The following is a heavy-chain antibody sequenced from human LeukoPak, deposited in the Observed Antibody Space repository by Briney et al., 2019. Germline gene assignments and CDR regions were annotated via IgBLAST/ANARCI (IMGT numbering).Heavy chain of an antibody. Sequence: PGGSLRLSCAASGFTFGSYWMAWVRQAPGKGLEWVANMKQGGSEKYYVDSVKGRFTISRDNAKNSLYLQMSSLRAEDTAVYYCAREGREGYNYPALDFWGQGTLVTVSS. V-gene: IGHV3-7*05. D-gene: IGHD5-24*01. J-gene: IGHJ4*02. CDR2: MKQGGSEK. CDR3: AREGREGYNYPALDF. CDR1: GFTFGSYW.